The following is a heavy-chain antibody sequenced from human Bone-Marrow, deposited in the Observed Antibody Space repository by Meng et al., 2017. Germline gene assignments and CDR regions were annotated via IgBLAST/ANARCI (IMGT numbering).Heavy chain of an antibody. V-gene: IGHV3-7*01. CDR2: IKQDGSEK. J-gene: IGHJ4*02. CDR1: GFTFDDYG. Sequence: GGSLRLSCAASGFTFDDYGMSWVRQAPGKGLEWVANIKQDGSEKYYVDSVKGRFTISRDNAKNSLYLQMNSLRAEDTAVYYCARDAFRETSSGYYDYWGQGTLVTVSS. CDR3: ARDAFRETSSGYYDY. D-gene: IGHD3-22*01.